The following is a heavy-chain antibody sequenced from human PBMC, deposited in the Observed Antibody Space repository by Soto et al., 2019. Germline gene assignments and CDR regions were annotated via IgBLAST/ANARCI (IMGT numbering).Heavy chain of an antibody. CDR3: AGDYYDSSGHDY. CDR1: GYTFTSYA. J-gene: IGHJ4*02. CDR2: INAGNGNT. D-gene: IGHD3-22*01. V-gene: IGHV1-3*01. Sequence: ASVKVSCKASGYTFTSYAMHWVRQAPGQRLEWMGWINAGNGNTKYSQKFQGRVTITRDTSASTAYMELSSLRSEVTAVYYCAGDYYDSSGHDYWGQGTLVTVSS.